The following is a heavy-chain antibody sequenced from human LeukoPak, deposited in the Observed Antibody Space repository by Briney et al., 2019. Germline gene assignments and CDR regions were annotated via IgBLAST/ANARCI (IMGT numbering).Heavy chain of an antibody. CDR3: ARDPTMSWLKYYYYMDV. D-gene: IGHD3-10*02. V-gene: IGHV3-30*04. CDR2: TSYDGSNK. Sequence: GGSLRLSCAASGFTFSSYAMHWVRPAPGKGLEWVAVTSYDGSNKYYADSVKGRFTISRDNSKNTLYLQMNSLRAEDTAVYYCARDPTMSWLKYYYYMDVWGKGTTVTVSS. J-gene: IGHJ6*03. CDR1: GFTFSSYA.